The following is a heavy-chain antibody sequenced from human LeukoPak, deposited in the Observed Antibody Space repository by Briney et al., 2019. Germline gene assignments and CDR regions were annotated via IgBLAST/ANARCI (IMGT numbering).Heavy chain of an antibody. CDR1: GGSISSSSYY. J-gene: IGHJ4*02. V-gene: IGHV4-39*07. Sequence: SETLSLTCTVSGGSISSSSYYWGWIRQPPGKGLEWIGSIYHSGSTYYNPSLKSRVTISVDTSKNQFSLKLSSVTAADTAVYYCARGYGMIVVGNYFDYWGQGTLVTVSS. CDR3: ARGYGMIVVGNYFDY. D-gene: IGHD3-22*01. CDR2: IYHSGST.